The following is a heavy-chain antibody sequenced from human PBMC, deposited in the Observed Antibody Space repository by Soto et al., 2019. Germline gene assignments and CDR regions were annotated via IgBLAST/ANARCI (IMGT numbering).Heavy chain of an antibody. CDR3: ARDLVTTIAGPPRRETYGWLDP. V-gene: IGHV1-69*01. D-gene: IGHD3-22*01. J-gene: IGHJ5*02. CDR1: GGTFTYYG. CDR2: IIPIIGPA. Sequence: QVQLVQSGAEVKRPGSSVKLSCKASGGTFTYYGISWVRQAPGQGLEWMGGIIPIIGPATYAQKFQGRVTITAYQTTSTAYMELSSLGSEDTALYYCARDLVTTIAGPPRRETYGWLDPWGQGTLVTVSS.